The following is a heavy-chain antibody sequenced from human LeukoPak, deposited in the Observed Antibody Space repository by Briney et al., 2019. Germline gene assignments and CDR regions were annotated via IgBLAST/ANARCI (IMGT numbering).Heavy chain of an antibody. Sequence: GGSLRLSCAASGFTFSSYGMHWVRQAPGKGLEWVAVIWYDGSNKYYADSVKGRFTISRDNSKNTLYLQMNSLRAEDTAVYYCAKGQQLVLGAFDIWGQGTMVTVSS. D-gene: IGHD6-13*01. CDR1: GFTFSSYG. CDR3: AKGQQLVLGAFDI. V-gene: IGHV3-33*06. CDR2: IWYDGSNK. J-gene: IGHJ3*02.